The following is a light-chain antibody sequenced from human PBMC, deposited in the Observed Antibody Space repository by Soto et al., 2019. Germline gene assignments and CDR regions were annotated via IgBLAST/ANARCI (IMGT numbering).Light chain of an antibody. CDR1: QAITNN. CDR2: EES. J-gene: IGKJ1*01. CDR3: QQANSYPWT. V-gene: IGKV1-9*01. Sequence: DLHLTQSPSSLSASVGDRVTITCGASQAITNNLAWYQQKTGNPPKLLIYEESTLHSGVPSRFSGTRSGTDVNLTISSLQTEDFATYYCQQANSYPWTFGQGTKVDIK.